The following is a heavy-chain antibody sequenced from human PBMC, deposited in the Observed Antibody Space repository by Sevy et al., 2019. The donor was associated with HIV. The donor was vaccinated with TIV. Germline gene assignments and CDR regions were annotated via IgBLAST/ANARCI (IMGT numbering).Heavy chain of an antibody. V-gene: IGHV3-49*03. J-gene: IGHJ5*02. CDR2: IRSKASGGTK. CDR1: GFNFGDYP. D-gene: IGHD3-10*01. CDR3: SKGGSGTGWFDP. Sequence: GGSLRLSCRASGFNFGDYPMSWFRQAPGKGLAWVGFIRSKASGGTKQYAASVKGRFTITRDDSESIAYLHMNSLKIEDTAVYYCSKGGSGTGWFDPWGQGTLVTVSS.